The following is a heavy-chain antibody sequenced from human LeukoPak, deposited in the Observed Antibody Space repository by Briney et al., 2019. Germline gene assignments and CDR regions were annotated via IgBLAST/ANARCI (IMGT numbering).Heavy chain of an antibody. Sequence: GGSLRLSCAASGFPFSSHAMNWVRQAPGRGLEWVSGVSGSGESTYYADSVKGRFTISSDNSKQMLYLQMNSLGAEDTAVYYCAKGFTSTALFDYWGQGTLVSVSS. CDR3: AKGFTSTALFDY. CDR1: GFPFSSHA. V-gene: IGHV3-23*01. J-gene: IGHJ4*02. CDR2: VSGSGEST. D-gene: IGHD5-18*01.